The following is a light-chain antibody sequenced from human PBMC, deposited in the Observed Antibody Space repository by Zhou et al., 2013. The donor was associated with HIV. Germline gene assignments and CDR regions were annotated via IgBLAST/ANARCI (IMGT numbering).Light chain of an antibody. J-gene: IGKJ1*01. V-gene: IGKV1-17*01. CDR3: LQHNSLPQT. Sequence: DIQMTQSPSSLSASVGDRVTITCRASQGIGNDLHWYQQKPGKAPKRLIYAASSLQSGAPSRFSGSGSGTEFTLTISSLQPEDFATYYCLQHNSLPQTFGQGTKVEIK. CDR1: QGIGND. CDR2: AAS.